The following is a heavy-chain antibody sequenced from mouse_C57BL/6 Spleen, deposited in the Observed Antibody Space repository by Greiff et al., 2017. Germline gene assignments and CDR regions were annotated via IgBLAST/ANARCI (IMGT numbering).Heavy chain of an antibody. CDR1: GYTFTDYE. J-gene: IGHJ3*01. D-gene: IGHD2-3*01. CDR2: IDPETGGT. Sequence: SGAELVRPGASVTLSCKASGYTFTDYEMHWVKQTPVHGLEWIGAIDPETGGTAYNQKFKGKAILTADKSSSTAYMELRSLTSEDSAVYYCTVYDGYHLGFAYWGQGTLVTVSA. CDR3: TVYDGYHLGFAY. V-gene: IGHV1-15*01.